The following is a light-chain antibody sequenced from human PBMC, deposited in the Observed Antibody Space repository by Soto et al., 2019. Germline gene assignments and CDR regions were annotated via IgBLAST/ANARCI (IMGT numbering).Light chain of an antibody. CDR1: SGGITSNY. CDR3: QSYDTNNHGI. V-gene: IGLV6-57*04. CDR2: EHN. Sequence: NFMLTQPHSVSESPGKTVTISCTRSSGGITSNYVQWYQQRPGSAPTTVIYEHNQRPSGVPDRFSGSIDSSSNSASLTITGLKTEDEADYYCQSYDTNNHGIFGGGTKLTVL. J-gene: IGLJ2*01.